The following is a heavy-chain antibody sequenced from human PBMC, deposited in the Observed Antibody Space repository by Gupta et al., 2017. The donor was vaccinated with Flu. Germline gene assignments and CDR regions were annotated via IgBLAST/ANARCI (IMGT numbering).Heavy chain of an antibody. CDR3: ARHQGYSYGSPIDY. V-gene: IGHV1-69*06. CDR2: IVAIFGAA. J-gene: IGHJ4*02. D-gene: IGHD5-18*01. CDR1: GGLFNSYA. Sequence: QAQLVQSGAEVKKPGSSVKVSCKVSGGLFNSYAISWVRQAPGPGLEWMGGIVAIFGAANYAQNFQGRVTITADKSTTTAYMDLSNLRSDDTAIYYCARHQGYSYGSPIDYWGQGTLVTVSS.